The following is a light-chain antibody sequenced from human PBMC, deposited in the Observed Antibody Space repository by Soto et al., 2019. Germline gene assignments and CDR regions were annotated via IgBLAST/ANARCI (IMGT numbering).Light chain of an antibody. CDR2: EAS. J-gene: IGKJ4*01. CDR3: QQYNNWPLT. V-gene: IGKV3D-20*02. CDR1: QSVSSSS. Sequence: EIVLTQSPGTLSLSPGERATLSCRASQSVSSSSLAWYQQNPGQAPRLLIYEASSRATGIPDRFSGSGSGTEFTLTISSLQSEDFTVYYCQQYNNWPLTFGGGTKVDIK.